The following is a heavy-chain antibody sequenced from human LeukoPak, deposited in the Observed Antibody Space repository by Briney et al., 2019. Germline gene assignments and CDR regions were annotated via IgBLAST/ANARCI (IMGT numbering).Heavy chain of an antibody. D-gene: IGHD1-26*01. J-gene: IGHJ4*02. V-gene: IGHV3-74*01. CDR2: INGDGSST. CDR1: GFTFSSYY. Sequence: GGSLRLSCAASGFTFSSYYMHWVRQAPGKGLLWVSRINGDGSSTKYADSVKGRSTISRDNAKNTLYLQMNSLRAEDTSVYYCAQGGSPGAFDYWGQGTLVTVSS. CDR3: AQGGSPGAFDY.